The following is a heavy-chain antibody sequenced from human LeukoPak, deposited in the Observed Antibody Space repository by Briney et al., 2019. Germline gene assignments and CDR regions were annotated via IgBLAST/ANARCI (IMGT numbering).Heavy chain of an antibody. D-gene: IGHD3-22*01. CDR3: ARVPIRGYYDSSGYYPYYFDY. CDR2: IIPIFGTA. Sequence: SVKVSCKASGGTFSSYAISWVRQAPGQGLEWMGGIIPIFGTANYAQKFQGKVTITTDESTSTAYMELSSLRSEDTAVYYCARVPIRGYYDSSGYYPYYFDYWGQGTLVTVSS. V-gene: IGHV1-69*05. CDR1: GGTFSSYA. J-gene: IGHJ4*02.